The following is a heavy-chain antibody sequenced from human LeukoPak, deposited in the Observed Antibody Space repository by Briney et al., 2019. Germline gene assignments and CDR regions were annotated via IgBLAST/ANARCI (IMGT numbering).Heavy chain of an antibody. V-gene: IGHV1-69*01. D-gene: IGHD4-11*01. CDR1: GGTFSSYA. CDR2: IIPIFGTA. Sequence: SVKVPCKASGGTFSSYAISWVRQAPGQGLEWMGGIIPIFGTANYAQKFQGRVTITADESTSTAYMELSSLRSEDTAVYYCASSYSNYVGAFDIWGQGTMVTVSS. CDR3: ASSYSNYVGAFDI. J-gene: IGHJ3*02.